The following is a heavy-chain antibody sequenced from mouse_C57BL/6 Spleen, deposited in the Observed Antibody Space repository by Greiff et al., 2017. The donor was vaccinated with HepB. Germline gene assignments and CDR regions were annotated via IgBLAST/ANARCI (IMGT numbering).Heavy chain of an antibody. CDR1: GYTFTSYW. Sequence: QVQLQQPGAELVKPGASVKLSCKASGYTFTSYWMHWVKQRPGQGLEWIGMIHPNSGSTNYNEKFKSKATLTVDKSSSTAYMQLSSLTSEDSAVYYCAKKGPYDPWFAYWGQGTLVTVSA. CDR2: IHPNSGST. V-gene: IGHV1-64*01. D-gene: IGHD2-3*01. J-gene: IGHJ3*01. CDR3: AKKGPYDPWFAY.